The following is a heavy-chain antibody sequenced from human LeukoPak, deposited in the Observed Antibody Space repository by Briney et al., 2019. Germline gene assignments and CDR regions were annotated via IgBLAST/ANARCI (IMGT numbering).Heavy chain of an antibody. CDR1: GGSISSSSYY. D-gene: IGHD3-9*01. V-gene: IGHV4-39*07. J-gene: IGHJ3*02. CDR2: IYYSGST. Sequence: SETLSLTCTVSGGSISSSSYYWGWIRQPPGKGLEWIGSIYYSGSTYYNPSLKSRVTISVDTSKNQFSLKLSSVTAADTAVYYCARDLLSYYDILTGYCLGAFDIWGQGTMVTVSS. CDR3: ARDLLSYYDILTGYCLGAFDI.